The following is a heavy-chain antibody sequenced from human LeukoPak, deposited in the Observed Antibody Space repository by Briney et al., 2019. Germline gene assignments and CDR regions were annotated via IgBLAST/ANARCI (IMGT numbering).Heavy chain of an antibody. CDR3: ARGGTGNCSGGSCYSGYYYYYMDV. CDR2: IRYAGSTK. Sequence: GGSLRLSCAASGFSFRDYGMHWVRQAPGKGLEWVAFIRYAGSTKYYADSVKGRFTISRDNSKNTLYLQMNSLRAEDTAVYYCARGGTGNCSGGSCYSGYYYYYMDVWGKGTTVTVSS. D-gene: IGHD2-15*01. CDR1: GFSFRDYG. J-gene: IGHJ6*03. V-gene: IGHV3-30*02.